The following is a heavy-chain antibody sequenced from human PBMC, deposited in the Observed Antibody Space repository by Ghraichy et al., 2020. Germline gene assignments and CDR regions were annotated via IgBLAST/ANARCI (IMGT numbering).Heavy chain of an antibody. V-gene: IGHV3-30*03. J-gene: IGHJ6*02. CDR3: ATRRDIVVVPAAKPYYYYGMDV. D-gene: IGHD2-2*01. CDR1: GFTFSSYG. Sequence: GGSLRLSCAASGFTFSSYGMHWVRQAPGKGLEWVAVISYDGSNKYYADSVKGRFTISRDNSKNTLYLQMNSLRAKDTAVYYCATRRDIVVVPAAKPYYYYGMDVWGQGTTVTVSS. CDR2: ISYDGSNK.